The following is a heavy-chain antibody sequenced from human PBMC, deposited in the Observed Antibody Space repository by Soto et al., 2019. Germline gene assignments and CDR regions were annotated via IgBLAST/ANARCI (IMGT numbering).Heavy chain of an antibody. CDR2: ISSSSSTI. CDR1: GFTFSSYS. D-gene: IGHD2-2*02. J-gene: IGHJ6*02. V-gene: IGHV3-48*02. CDR3: ARDFGYCSSTSCYSRDYYYGMDV. Sequence: VQLVQSGAEVKKPGSSVKVSCKASGFTFSSYSMNWVRQAPGKGLEWVSYISSSSSTIYYADSVKGRFTVSRDNAKNSLYLQMNSLRDEDTAVYYCARDFGYCSSTSCYSRDYYYGMDVWGQGTTVTVSS.